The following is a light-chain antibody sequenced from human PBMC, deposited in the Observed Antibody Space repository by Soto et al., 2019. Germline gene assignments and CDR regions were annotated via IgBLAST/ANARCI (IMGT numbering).Light chain of an antibody. Sequence: QSALTQPRSVSGSPGQSVTISCTGTSSDIGGYNFVSWYQQHPGKAPKFMIYDVIKRPSGVPDRFSGSKSGNTASLTISGLQAEDEADYYCCSYVGSYTSYVFGTGTKVTVL. CDR3: CSYVGSYTSYV. CDR2: DVI. V-gene: IGLV2-11*01. J-gene: IGLJ1*01. CDR1: SSDIGGYNF.